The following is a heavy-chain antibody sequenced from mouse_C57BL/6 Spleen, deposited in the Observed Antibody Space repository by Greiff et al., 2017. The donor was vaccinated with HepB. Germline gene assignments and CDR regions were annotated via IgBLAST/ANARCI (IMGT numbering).Heavy chain of an antibody. D-gene: IGHD2-4*01. CDR1: GFTFSDYG. CDR2: ISSGSSTI. V-gene: IGHV5-17*01. CDR3: ARGDYDVWFAY. Sequence: EVKLVESGGGLVKPGGSLKLSCAASGFTFSDYGMHWVRQAPEKGLEWVAYISSGSSTIYYADTVTGRFTISRDNAKNTLFLQMTSLRSEDTAMYYCARGDYDVWFAYWGQGTLVTVSA. J-gene: IGHJ3*01.